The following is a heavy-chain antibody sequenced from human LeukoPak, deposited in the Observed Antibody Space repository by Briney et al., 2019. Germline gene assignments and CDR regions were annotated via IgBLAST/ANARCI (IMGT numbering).Heavy chain of an antibody. J-gene: IGHJ2*01. CDR2: IYYSGST. D-gene: IGHD2-21*02. Sequence: SETLSLTCTVSGGSISSYYWSWIRQPPGKGLEWIGYIYYSGSTNYNPSLKSRVTISVDTSKNQFSLKLSSVTAADTAVYYCARVRPQEYRGGDCYSWYFDLWGRGTLVTVSS. CDR1: GGSISSYY. CDR3: ARVRPQEYRGGDCYSWYFDL. V-gene: IGHV4-59*01.